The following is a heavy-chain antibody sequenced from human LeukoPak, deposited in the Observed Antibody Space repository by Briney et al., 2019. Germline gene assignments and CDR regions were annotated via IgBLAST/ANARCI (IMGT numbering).Heavy chain of an antibody. D-gene: IGHD4-11*01. Sequence: SETLSLTCTVSGYSISSGYYWGWIRQPPGKGLEWIGSIYHSGSTYYNPSLKSRVAISVDTSKNQFSLKLSSVTAADTAVYYCARDQTAAVTTSSWFDPWGQGTLVTVSS. J-gene: IGHJ5*02. V-gene: IGHV4-38-2*02. CDR3: ARDQTAAVTTSSWFDP. CDR1: GYSISSGYY. CDR2: IYHSGST.